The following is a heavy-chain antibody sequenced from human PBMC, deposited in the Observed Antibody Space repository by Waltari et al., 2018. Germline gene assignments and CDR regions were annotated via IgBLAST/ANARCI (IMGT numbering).Heavy chain of an antibody. D-gene: IGHD6-19*01. CDR1: AYTFSTYG. CDR3: ATAVGGNMEFDS. V-gene: IGHV1-18*01. CDR2: ISAHGGNT. J-gene: IGHJ4*01. Sequence: QVHLVQSGAEVKTPGASVKVSCKASAYTFSTYGLTWVRQAPGQGLEWLGWISAHGGNTIYAPSLQDRVTLTTDTSTYTAYMELTSLRPDDTAVYYWATAVGGNMEFDSWGHGSLVTVSS.